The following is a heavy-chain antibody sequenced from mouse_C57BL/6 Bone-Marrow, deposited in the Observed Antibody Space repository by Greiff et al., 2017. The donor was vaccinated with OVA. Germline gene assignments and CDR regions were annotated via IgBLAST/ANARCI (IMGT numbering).Heavy chain of an antibody. CDR1: GYTFTSYW. J-gene: IGHJ1*03. CDR3: AHSSNWYFDV. V-gene: IGHV1-52*01. CDR2: IDPSDSET. Sequence: VQLQQSGAELVRPGSSVKLSCKASGYTFTSYWMHWVKQRPIQGLEWIGNIDPSDSETHYNQKFKDKATLTVDKSSSTAYMQLSSLTSEDSAVYYCAHSSNWYFDVWGTGTTVTVSS. D-gene: IGHD2-12*01.